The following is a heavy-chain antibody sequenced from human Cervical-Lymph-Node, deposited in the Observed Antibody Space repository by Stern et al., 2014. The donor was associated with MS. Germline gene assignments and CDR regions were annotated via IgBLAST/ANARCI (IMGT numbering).Heavy chain of an antibody. D-gene: IGHD3-10*01. CDR2: IYLGDSDP. CDR3: ARKTGGFDR. J-gene: IGHJ4*02. CDR1: GYGFTDYW. V-gene: IGHV5-51*03. Sequence: VQLMQSGAEVKKPGESLRISCKGSGYGFTDYWIGWVRQVPGRGLEWMETIYLGDSDPRSSPSSKGQVTISPDQSIPPASLQWRSLKAPDTAIYYCARKTGGFDRWGQGTLVTVSS.